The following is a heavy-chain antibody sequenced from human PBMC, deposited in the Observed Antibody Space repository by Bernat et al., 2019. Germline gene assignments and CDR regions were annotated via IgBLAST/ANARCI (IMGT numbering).Heavy chain of an antibody. V-gene: IGHV3-21*01. CDR2: ISSSSYI. CDR1: GFTFSSYS. Sequence: EVQLVESGGGVVRPGGSLRLSCAASGFTFSSYSMNWVRQAPGKGLEWVSSISSSSYIYYADSVKGRFTISRDNAKNSLYLQMNSLRAEDTAVYYCARVTLRSQRTYMVRGINWFDPWGQGTLVTVSS. D-gene: IGHD3-10*01. J-gene: IGHJ5*02. CDR3: ARVTLRSQRTYMVRGINWFDP.